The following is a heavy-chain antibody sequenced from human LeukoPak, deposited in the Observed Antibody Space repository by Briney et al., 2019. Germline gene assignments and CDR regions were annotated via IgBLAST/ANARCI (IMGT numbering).Heavy chain of an antibody. CDR3: AGDDTSAYIAGY. V-gene: IGHV3-30*03. Sequence: PGGSLRLSCAASGFTFSGYGMRWVRQAPGKGLEWVAVISYDGGNKYYADSVKGRFTISRDNSKNTVYLQLDSLRPEDTAVYYCAGDDTSAYIAGYWGQGTLVTVSS. CDR2: ISYDGGNK. CDR1: GFTFSGYG. D-gene: IGHD3-16*01. J-gene: IGHJ4*02.